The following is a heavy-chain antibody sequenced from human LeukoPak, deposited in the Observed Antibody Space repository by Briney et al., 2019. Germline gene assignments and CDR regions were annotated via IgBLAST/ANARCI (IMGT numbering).Heavy chain of an antibody. CDR2: IYYSGST. D-gene: IGHD5-18*01. CDR3: ARHQNTAMANGFDY. J-gene: IGHJ4*02. Sequence: SETLSLTCTVSGGSISSSSYYWGWIRQPPGKGLEWVGSIYYSGSTYYNPSLKSRVTISVDTSKDQFSLKLSSVTAADTAVYYCARHQNTAMANGFDYWGQGTLVTVSS. V-gene: IGHV4-39*01. CDR1: GGSISSSSYY.